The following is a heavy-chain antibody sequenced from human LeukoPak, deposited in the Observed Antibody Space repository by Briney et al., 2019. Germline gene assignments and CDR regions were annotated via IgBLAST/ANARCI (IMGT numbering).Heavy chain of an antibody. CDR1: GGSISSGGYY. Sequence: NPSETLSLTCTVSGGSISSGGYYWSWIRQHPGKGLEWIGYIYYSGSTYYNPSLKSRVTISVDTSKNQFSLKLSSVTAADTAVYYCARDIGLSSNSLSLVAPAAIVAKGGYGMDVWGQGTTVTVSS. CDR2: IYYSGST. CDR3: ARDIGLSSNSLSLVAPAAIVAKGGYGMDV. V-gene: IGHV4-31*03. D-gene: IGHD2-2*02. J-gene: IGHJ6*02.